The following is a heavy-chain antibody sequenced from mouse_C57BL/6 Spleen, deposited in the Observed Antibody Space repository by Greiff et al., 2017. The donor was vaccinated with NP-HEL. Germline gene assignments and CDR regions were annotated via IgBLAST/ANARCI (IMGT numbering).Heavy chain of an antibody. V-gene: IGHV1-82*01. CDR2: IYPGDGDT. CDR3: ARASYYYFDY. CDR1: GYAFSSSW. Sequence: QVQLQQSGPELVKPGPSVKISCKASGYAFSSSWMNWVKQRPGKGLEWIGRIYPGDGDTNYNGKFKGKATLTADKSSSTAYMQLSSLTSEDSAVYFCARASYYYFDYWGQGTTLTVSS. J-gene: IGHJ2*01. D-gene: IGHD6-1*01.